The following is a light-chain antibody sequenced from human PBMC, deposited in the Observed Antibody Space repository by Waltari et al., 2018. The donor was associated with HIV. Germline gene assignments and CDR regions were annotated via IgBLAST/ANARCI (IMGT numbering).Light chain of an antibody. CDR3: CSYAGTYTDVL. V-gene: IGLV2-11*01. CDR2: QVI. Sequence: QSALTQPRSVSGSPGQSVTISCTGTSSDVGGYDSFPWYLQHPGKVPKLIIYQVIKRPSGVPDRFSGSKSGNTASLTISGLQTEDEADYFCCSYAGTYTDVLFGGGTKLTVL. CDR1: SSDVGGYDS. J-gene: IGLJ3*02.